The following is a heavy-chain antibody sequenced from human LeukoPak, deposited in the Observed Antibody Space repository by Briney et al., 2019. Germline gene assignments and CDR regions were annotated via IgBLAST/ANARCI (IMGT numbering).Heavy chain of an antibody. D-gene: IGHD5-12*01. CDR3: AREGWLRRPLSDYYYGMFV. Sequence: SVKFSCKASGYTFTSYGISWVRQAPGQGLEWMGWISAYNGNTNYAQKLQGRVTMTTDTSTSKAYMELRSLRSNDTDGYYCAREGWLRRPLSDYYYGMFVWVLRGTLSVSS. V-gene: IGHV1-18*01. J-gene: IGHJ6*01. CDR2: ISAYNGNT. CDR1: GYTFTSYG.